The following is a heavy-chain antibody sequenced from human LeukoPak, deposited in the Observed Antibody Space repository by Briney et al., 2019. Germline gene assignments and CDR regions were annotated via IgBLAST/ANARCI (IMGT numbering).Heavy chain of an antibody. CDR2: IYTSGST. V-gene: IGHV4-61*02. D-gene: IGHD3-10*01. CDR3: ARDGSGSYSVFDY. CDR1: GGSISSGSYY. Sequence: SETLSLTCTVSGGSISSGSYYWSWIRQPAGKGLEWIGRIYTSGSTNYNPSLKSRVTISVDTSKNQFSLKLSSVTAADTAVYYCARDGSGSYSVFDYWGQGTLVTVSS. J-gene: IGHJ4*02.